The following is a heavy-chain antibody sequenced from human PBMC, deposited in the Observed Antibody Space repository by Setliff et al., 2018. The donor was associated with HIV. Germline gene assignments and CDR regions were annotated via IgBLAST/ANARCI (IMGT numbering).Heavy chain of an antibody. J-gene: IGHJ4*02. CDR1: GYTFTGYY. CDR3: ARGITAAGTGFGY. Sequence: GASVKVSCKASGYTFTGYYIHWVRQAPGQGLEWMGRINPNNGGTNYAQKFQDRVTMTRDTSISTAYMELISLRFDDTAVYYCARGITAAGTGFGYWGQGTLVTVSS. V-gene: IGHV1-2*06. CDR2: INPNNGGT. D-gene: IGHD6-13*01.